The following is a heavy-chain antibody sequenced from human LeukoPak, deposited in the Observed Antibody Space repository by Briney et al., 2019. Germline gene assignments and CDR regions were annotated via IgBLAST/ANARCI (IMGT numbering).Heavy chain of an antibody. CDR3: AREYSAFDLHYYFYMDV. J-gene: IGHJ6*03. D-gene: IGHD5-12*01. V-gene: IGHV4-31*03. CDR1: GGSIISGDYY. Sequence: SETLSLTCTVSGGSIISGDYYWTWIRQNPGKGLEWIGYSFHSGGTYYNPSLKSRRTISVDTTKNQFSLKLRSVTAADTAVYYCAREYSAFDLHYYFYMDVWGKGTTVTVSS. CDR2: SFHSGGT.